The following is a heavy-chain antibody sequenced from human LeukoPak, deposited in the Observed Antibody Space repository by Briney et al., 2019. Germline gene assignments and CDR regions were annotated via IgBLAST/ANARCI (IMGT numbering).Heavy chain of an antibody. D-gene: IGHD1-7*01. Sequence: GGSLRLSCADSGFTFNNYVMQWVRQAPGKGLEWVALIARDGRNKYYADSVTGRFTISRDNAKNSLYLQMNGLRADDTAAYYCARGATDTTRWFDPWGQGTLVTVSS. V-gene: IGHV3-30*03. CDR1: GFTFNNYV. CDR3: ARGATDTTRWFDP. CDR2: IARDGRNK. J-gene: IGHJ5*02.